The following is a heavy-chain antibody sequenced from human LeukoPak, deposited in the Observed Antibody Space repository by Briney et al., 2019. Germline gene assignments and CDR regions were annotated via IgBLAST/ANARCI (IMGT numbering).Heavy chain of an antibody. D-gene: IGHD4-17*01. Sequence: SETLSLTCTVSGGSISSGGYYWSWIRQHPGKGLEWIGYIYYSGSTYYNPSLKSRVTISVDTSKSQFSLKLSSVTAADTAVYYCARDPGDFLDYWGQGTLVTVSS. V-gene: IGHV4-31*03. CDR2: IYYSGST. CDR1: GGSISSGGYY. CDR3: ARDPGDFLDY. J-gene: IGHJ4*02.